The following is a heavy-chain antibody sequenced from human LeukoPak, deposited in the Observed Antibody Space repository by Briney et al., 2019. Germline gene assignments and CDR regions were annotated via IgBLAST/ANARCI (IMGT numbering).Heavy chain of an antibody. D-gene: IGHD3-22*01. CDR3: ARVVNNFDRSGYRGKRTFDAFDI. V-gene: IGHV3-23*01. Sequence: GGSLRLSCAASGFTFDDYAMHWVRQAPGKGLEWVSAISGSGGSTYYADSVKGRFTISRDNSKNTLYLQMNSLRAEDTAVYYCARVVNNFDRSGYRGKRTFDAFDIWGQGTMVTVSS. J-gene: IGHJ3*02. CDR2: ISGSGGST. CDR1: GFTFDDYA.